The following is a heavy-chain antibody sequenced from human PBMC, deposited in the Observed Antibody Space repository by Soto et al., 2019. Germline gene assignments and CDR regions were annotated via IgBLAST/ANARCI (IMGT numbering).Heavy chain of an antibody. CDR1: GGSIISSSYY. CDR3: ASPKIAFYNWFDP. CDR2: IYYSGST. V-gene: IGHV4-39*01. Sequence: PLEILSLTCTVSGGSIISSSYYWGWIRQPPGKGLEWIGSIYYSGSTYYNPSLKSRVTISVDTSKNQFSLKLSSVTAADTAVYYCASPKIAFYNWFDPWGQGTLVTVSS. J-gene: IGHJ5*02. D-gene: IGHD3-3*02.